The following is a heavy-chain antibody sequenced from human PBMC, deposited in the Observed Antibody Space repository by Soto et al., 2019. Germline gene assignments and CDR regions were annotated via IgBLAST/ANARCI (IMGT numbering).Heavy chain of an antibody. CDR3: TTGHWITGTTLSGYYYYGMDV. CDR1: GFTFSNAW. Sequence: GGSLRLSCAASGFTFSNAWMSWVRQAPGKGLEWVGRIKSKTDGGTTDYAAPVKGRFTISRDDSKNTLYLQMNSLKTEDTAVYYCTTGHWITGTTLSGYYYYGMDVWGQGTTVTVSS. D-gene: IGHD1-7*01. J-gene: IGHJ6*02. V-gene: IGHV3-15*01. CDR2: IKSKTDGGTT.